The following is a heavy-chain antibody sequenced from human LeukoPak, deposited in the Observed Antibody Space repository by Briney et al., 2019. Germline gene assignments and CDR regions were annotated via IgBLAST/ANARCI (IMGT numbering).Heavy chain of an antibody. D-gene: IGHD5-12*01. CDR2: ISPNTGGT. J-gene: IGHJ4*02. Sequence: ASVRVSCKASGYTFTGYYMHWVRQAPGQGLEWLGWISPNTGGTHYAQNFQDRVTMTRDTSISTAYMDLSRLRSDDTAVYYCARDRGYSGYDVWGQGTLGSVSS. CDR1: GYTFTGYY. V-gene: IGHV1-2*02. CDR3: ARDRGYSGYDV.